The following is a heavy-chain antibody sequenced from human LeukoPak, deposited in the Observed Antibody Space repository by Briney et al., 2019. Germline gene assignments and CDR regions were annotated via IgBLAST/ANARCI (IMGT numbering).Heavy chain of an antibody. CDR1: GFIFSNYG. CDR3: AREWGRIAVAGGPGY. V-gene: IGHV3-33*01. D-gene: IGHD6-19*01. CDR2: IWYEGQTK. Sequence: GGSLRLSCEASGFIFSNYGMHWVRQAPGKGLEWLALIWYEGQTKFYADSVKGRFTISRDNSGNTLFLHMTNLIVEDTAVYYCAREWGRIAVAGGPGYWGQGALVTVSS. J-gene: IGHJ4*02.